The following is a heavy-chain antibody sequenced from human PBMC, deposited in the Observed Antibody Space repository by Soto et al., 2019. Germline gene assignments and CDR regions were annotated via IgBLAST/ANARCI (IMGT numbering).Heavy chain of an antibody. CDR2: IWYDGSNK. J-gene: IGHJ6*02. D-gene: IGHD2-15*01. Sequence: QVQLVEAGGGVVQPGRSLRLSCAASGFTFSNYGMHWVRQAPGKGLEWVAVIWYDGSNKYYADSVKGRFTISRDNSKNTLYLQMNSLRAEDTAVYYCASEYCSGGSCYYYGMDVWGQGTMVTVSS. V-gene: IGHV3-33*01. CDR3: ASEYCSGGSCYYYGMDV. CDR1: GFTFSNYG.